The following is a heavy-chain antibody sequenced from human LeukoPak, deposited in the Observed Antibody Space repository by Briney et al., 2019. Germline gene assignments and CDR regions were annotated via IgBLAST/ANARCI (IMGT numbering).Heavy chain of an antibody. Sequence: SETLSLTCAGSGYSISSGYYWGWIRQPPGKGLEWIGSIYHSGSTHYNPSLKSRDTISVDSSKNQFSLKLTSVTAADTAVYYCARVATVAVKYYFDYWGQGTLVIVSS. V-gene: IGHV4-38-2*01. J-gene: IGHJ4*02. CDR1: GYSISSGYY. D-gene: IGHD6-19*01. CDR2: IYHSGST. CDR3: ARVATVAVKYYFDY.